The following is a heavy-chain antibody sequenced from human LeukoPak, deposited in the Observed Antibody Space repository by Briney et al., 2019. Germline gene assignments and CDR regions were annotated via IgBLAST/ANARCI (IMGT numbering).Heavy chain of an antibody. CDR1: GFTFGAYA. CDR3: TRDSGSYFNEYYFDY. Sequence: PGGSLRLSCTASGFTFGAYAMSWVRQAPGKGLEGVGFIRSKAYGGTTEYAASVKGRFTISRDDSKSIAYLQMNSLKTEDTAVYYCTRDSGSYFNEYYFDYWGQGTLVTVSS. V-gene: IGHV3-49*04. D-gene: IGHD1-26*01. CDR2: IRSKAYGGTT. J-gene: IGHJ4*02.